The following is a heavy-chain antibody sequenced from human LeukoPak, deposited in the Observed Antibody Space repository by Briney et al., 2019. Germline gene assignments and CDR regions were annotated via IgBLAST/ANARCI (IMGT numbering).Heavy chain of an antibody. J-gene: IGHJ6*02. Sequence: PGGSLRLSCAASGFTFSDYYMSWIRQAPGKASAPASYISSSSRSTTYADSVKGRFTISRDNAKNSLYLQMNSLRAEDTAVYYCSGGYDSDYFFYYGMDVWGQGTTVTVSS. CDR1: GFTFSDYY. V-gene: IGHV3-11*06. CDR2: ISSSSRST. CDR3: SGGYDSDYFFYYGMDV. D-gene: IGHD5-12*01.